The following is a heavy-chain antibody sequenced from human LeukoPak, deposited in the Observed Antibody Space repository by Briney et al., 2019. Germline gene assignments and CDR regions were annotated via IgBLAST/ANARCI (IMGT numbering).Heavy chain of an antibody. CDR3: AKDAYSGLRWMGWFDP. D-gene: IGHD5-12*01. CDR1: GFTFSSYA. Sequence: GGSLRLSCAASGFTFSSYAMSWVRQAPGKGLEWVSAISGSGGSTYYADSVKGRFTISRDNSKNTLYLQMNSLRAEDTAVYYCAKDAYSGLRWMGWFDPWGQGTLVTVSS. V-gene: IGHV3-23*01. CDR2: ISGSGGST. J-gene: IGHJ5*02.